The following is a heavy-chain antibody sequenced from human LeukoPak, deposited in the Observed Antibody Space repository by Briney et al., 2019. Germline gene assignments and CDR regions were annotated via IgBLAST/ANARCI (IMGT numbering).Heavy chain of an antibody. V-gene: IGHV3-9*01. CDR2: ISWNSGSI. CDR1: GFTFDDYA. J-gene: IGHJ4*02. CDR3: ARDFPPHGYSGSSR. Sequence: GGSLRLSCAASGFTFDDYAMHWVRQAPGKGLEWVSGISWNSGSIGYADSVKGRFTISRDNSKNTLYLQMNSLRAEDTAVYYCARDFPPHGYSGSSRWGQGTLVTVSS. D-gene: IGHD1-26*01.